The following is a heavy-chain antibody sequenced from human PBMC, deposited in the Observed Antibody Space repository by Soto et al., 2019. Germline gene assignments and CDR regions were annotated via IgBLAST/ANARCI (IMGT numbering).Heavy chain of an antibody. CDR3: ASSSPYGDYSGVFDY. V-gene: IGHV1-24*01. Sequence: ASVKVSCKVSGYTLTELSMHWVRQAPGKGLEWMGGFDPEDGETIYAQKFQGRVTMTEDTSTDTAYMELSSLRSEDTAVYYCASSSPYGDYSGVFDYWGQGTLVTVSS. J-gene: IGHJ4*02. CDR2: FDPEDGET. CDR1: GYTLTELS. D-gene: IGHD4-17*01.